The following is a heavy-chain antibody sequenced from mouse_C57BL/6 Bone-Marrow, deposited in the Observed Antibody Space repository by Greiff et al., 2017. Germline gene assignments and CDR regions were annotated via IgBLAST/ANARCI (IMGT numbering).Heavy chain of an antibody. CDR3: ARLDYGSRGGDY. V-gene: IGHV1-64*01. D-gene: IGHD1-1*01. CDR2: IHPNSGST. Sequence: QVQLQQPGAELVKPGASVKLSCKASGYTFTSYWMHWVKQRPGQGLEWIGMIHPNSGSTNYNEKFKSKATLTVDKSSSTAYMQLSSLTSEDSAVYYCARLDYGSRGGDYWCQGTTLTVSS. J-gene: IGHJ2*01. CDR1: GYTFTSYW.